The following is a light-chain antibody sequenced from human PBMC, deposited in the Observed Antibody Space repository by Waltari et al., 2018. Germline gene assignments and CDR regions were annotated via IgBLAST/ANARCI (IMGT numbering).Light chain of an antibody. V-gene: IGKV3D-20*01. CDR2: DAS. CDR1: QSVYSNY. Sequence: ELVLTQSPATLSLSPGERATLACGASQSVYSNYLAGYQQQPGLAPRPLIYDASSRATGIPDRFSGSGSETDFTLTISRLEPEDFAVYYCQQYADSPRTFGQGTKVEIK. J-gene: IGKJ1*01. CDR3: QQYADSPRT.